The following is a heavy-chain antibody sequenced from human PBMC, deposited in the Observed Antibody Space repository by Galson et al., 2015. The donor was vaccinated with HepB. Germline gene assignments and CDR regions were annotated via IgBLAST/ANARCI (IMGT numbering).Heavy chain of an antibody. CDR1: GFLFSDYY. CDR2: ISTGSDYT. Sequence: SLRLSCAASGFLFSDYYLSWIRQAPGKGLEWVSFISTGSDYTNYEDSVKGRFTISRDNARNSLYLQLITLSAEDTAVYYCARLVWGLHGYSYGGPPDYWGQGALVTVSS. V-gene: IGHV3-11*06. J-gene: IGHJ4*02. D-gene: IGHD3-16*01. CDR3: ARLVWGLHGYSYGGPPDY.